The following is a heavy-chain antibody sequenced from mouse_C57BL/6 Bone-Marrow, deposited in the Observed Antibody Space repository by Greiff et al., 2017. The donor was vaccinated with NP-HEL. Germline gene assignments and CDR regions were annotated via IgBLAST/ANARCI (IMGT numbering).Heavy chain of an antibody. D-gene: IGHD1-1*01. Sequence: VKVVESGPGLVAPSQSLSITCTVSGFSLTSYAISWVRQPPGKGLEWLGVIWTGGGTNYNSALKSRLSISKDNSKSKVFLKMNSLQTEDTARYYCARSYGSSLAWFAYWGQGTLVTVSA. V-gene: IGHV2-9-1*01. CDR2: IWTGGGT. CDR3: ARSYGSSLAWFAY. J-gene: IGHJ3*01. CDR1: GFSLTSYA.